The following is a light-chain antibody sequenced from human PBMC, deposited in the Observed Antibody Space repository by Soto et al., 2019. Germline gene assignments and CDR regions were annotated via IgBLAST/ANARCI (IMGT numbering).Light chain of an antibody. Sequence: LTPSSRSLSLSPGERATLSCRASQSVSSSLLGWYQQKPGQAPRLLIYDASNRATGIPARFSGSGSGTDFTLTISSLEPEDFAVYYCQQRSNWPLTFGGGTKVDI. CDR1: QSVSSSL. V-gene: IGKV3D-20*02. CDR3: QQRSNWPLT. J-gene: IGKJ4*01. CDR2: DAS.